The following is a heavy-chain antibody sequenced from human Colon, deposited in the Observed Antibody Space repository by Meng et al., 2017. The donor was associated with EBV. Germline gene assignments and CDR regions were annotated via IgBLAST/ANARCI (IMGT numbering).Heavy chain of an antibody. D-gene: IGHD2-21*01. J-gene: IGHJ4*02. V-gene: IGHV4-4*02. Sequence: QLQGSGPGLVKPSGTLSLTCAVSGGSISSSHWWTWVRQPPGKGLEWIGEVYHTGSTKYNPSLKSRLTISVDKSKNQFSLNLTSVTAADTAVYYCARVWQSLTAFFDSWGQGTLVTVSS. CDR3: ARVWQSLTAFFDS. CDR2: VYHTGST. CDR1: GGSISSSHW.